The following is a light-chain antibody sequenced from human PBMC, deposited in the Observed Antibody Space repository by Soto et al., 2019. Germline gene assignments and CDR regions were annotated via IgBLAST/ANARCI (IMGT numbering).Light chain of an antibody. CDR3: KQHKEWPPFT. CDR2: GAS. Sequence: EIVSRQSPATRAVSRGEASTLAGRASQSVSNNVAWYQQKPGQAPRLLILGASTRATGIPARFSGSGSGTEFTLSISSLQSEDFAVYYCKQHKEWPPFTFGQGTRLEIK. V-gene: IGKV3-15*01. J-gene: IGKJ5*01. CDR1: QSVSNN.